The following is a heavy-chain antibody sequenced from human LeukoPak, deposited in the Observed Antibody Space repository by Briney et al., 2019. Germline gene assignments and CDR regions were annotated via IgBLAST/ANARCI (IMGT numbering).Heavy chain of an antibody. CDR3: AKDQSSSGGAGY. Sequence: PGGSLRLSCAASGFTFSTYGMSWVRQAPGKGLEWVSATSGSGGSTDYAESVKGRFTISRDNSKNTLYLQMNSLRAEDTAVYYCAKDQSSSGGAGYWGQGTLVTVSS. D-gene: IGHD6-6*01. J-gene: IGHJ4*02. CDR1: GFTFSTYG. CDR2: TSGSGGST. V-gene: IGHV3-23*01.